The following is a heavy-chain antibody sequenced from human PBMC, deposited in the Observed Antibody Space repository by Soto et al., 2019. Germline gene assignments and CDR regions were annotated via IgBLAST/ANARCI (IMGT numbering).Heavy chain of an antibody. V-gene: IGHV1-8*01. Sequence: GASVKVSCKASGYTFTRYDINWVRQATGQGLEWMGWMNPNSGNTGYAQKFQGRVTMTRNTSISTAYMELSSLRSEDTAVYYCARAKTQNTFRITMVRGALGFDPWGQGTLVTVSS. CDR2: MNPNSGNT. D-gene: IGHD3-10*01. J-gene: IGHJ5*02. CDR1: GYTFTRYD. CDR3: ARAKTQNTFRITMVRGALGFDP.